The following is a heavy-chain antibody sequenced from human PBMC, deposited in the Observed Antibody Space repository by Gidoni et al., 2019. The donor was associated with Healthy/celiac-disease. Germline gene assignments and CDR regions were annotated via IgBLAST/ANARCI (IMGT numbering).Heavy chain of an antibody. D-gene: IGHD4-4*01. CDR3: ARVPATVTTSYYYYGMDV. CDR2: ISAYNGNA. J-gene: IGHJ6*02. V-gene: IGHV1-18*01. CDR1: GYTFPSYG. Sequence: VQLVQSGAEVKKPGASVKVSCKASGYTFPSYGISWVRQAPGQGLEWMGWISAYNGNANYAQKLQGRVTMTTDTSTSTAYMELRSLRSDDTAVYYCARVPATVTTSYYYYGMDVWSQGTTVTVSS.